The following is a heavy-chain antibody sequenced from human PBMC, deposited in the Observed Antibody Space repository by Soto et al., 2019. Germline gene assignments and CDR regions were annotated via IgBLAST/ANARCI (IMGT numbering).Heavy chain of an antibody. CDR2: IHSSGST. V-gene: IGHV4-4*07. CDR3: ARDQGVAAAGITWFDP. D-gene: IGHD6-13*01. Sequence: QVQLQASGPGLVKPSETLSLTCTVSGASMNSYHWSWIRQPAGKGLEWIGHIHSSGSTNYNPSLTSRGTMSVDTSKNQFSLRLMSLTAADTAVYYCARDQGVAAAGITWFDPWGQGSLGTVSS. CDR1: GASMNSYH. J-gene: IGHJ5*02.